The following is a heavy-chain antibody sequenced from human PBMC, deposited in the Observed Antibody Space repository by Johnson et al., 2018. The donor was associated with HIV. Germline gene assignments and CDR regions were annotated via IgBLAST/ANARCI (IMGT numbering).Heavy chain of an antibody. Sequence: EMQLVESGGGVVRPGGSLRLSCAASGFTFDDYGMSWVRQAPGKGLEWVSGINWNGGSTTYADYVKGRFTISRDNSKNTLYLQMNSLRAEDTAVYYCAKDFVTHGAFDIWGQGTMVTVSS. CDR3: AKDFVTHGAFDI. J-gene: IGHJ3*02. CDR1: GFTFDDYG. V-gene: IGHV3-20*04. CDR2: INWNGGST. D-gene: IGHD2-21*01.